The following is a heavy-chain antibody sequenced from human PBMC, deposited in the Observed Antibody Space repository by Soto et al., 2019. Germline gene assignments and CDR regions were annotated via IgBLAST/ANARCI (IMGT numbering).Heavy chain of an antibody. Sequence: LGESLRIPCKCSGYSFFSHWIGWVRQMPGKGLEWVGIIYPADCETRYGPSSQGQVTISVEKSINPASLRGGSRKAWDTAMYSCGRRPGLGGYYDYWGQGTLVTVSS. CDR3: GRRPGLGGYYDY. CDR2: IYPADCET. J-gene: IGHJ4*02. D-gene: IGHD3-22*01. V-gene: IGHV5-51*01. CDR1: GYSFFSHW.